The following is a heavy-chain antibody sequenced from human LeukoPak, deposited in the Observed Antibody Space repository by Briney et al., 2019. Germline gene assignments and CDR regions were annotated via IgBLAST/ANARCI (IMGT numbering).Heavy chain of an antibody. V-gene: IGHV3-30-3*01. D-gene: IGHD6-6*01. Sequence: SGGSLRLSCAASGFTFSSYAMHWVRQAPGKGLEWVAVISYDGSNKYYADSVKGRFTISRDNSKNTLYLQMNSLRAEDTAVYYCARDRVVAARAAGRVLIDPWGQGTLVTVSS. CDR1: GFTFSSYA. CDR3: ARDRVVAARAAGRVLIDP. J-gene: IGHJ5*02. CDR2: ISYDGSNK.